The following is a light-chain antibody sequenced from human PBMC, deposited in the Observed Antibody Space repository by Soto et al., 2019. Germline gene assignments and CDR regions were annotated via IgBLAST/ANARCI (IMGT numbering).Light chain of an antibody. CDR1: HSVSSN. CDR3: QQYGSSPPVT. J-gene: IGKJ5*01. CDR2: GAS. V-gene: IGKV3-15*01. Sequence: EIVMTQSPATLSVSAGERATLSCRASHSVSSNLAWYQQKPGQAPRILIYGASTRATGIPASFSGSGSGTDFTLTISRLEPEDFAVYYCQQYGSSPPVTFGQGTRLEIK.